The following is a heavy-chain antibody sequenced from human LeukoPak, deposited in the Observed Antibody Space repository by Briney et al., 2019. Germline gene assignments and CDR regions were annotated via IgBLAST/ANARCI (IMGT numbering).Heavy chain of an antibody. J-gene: IGHJ4*02. D-gene: IGHD5-24*01. CDR1: GFTFGDYT. CDR2: IRSKAYGGPT. CDR3: SRPRRDGYNSLDY. V-gene: IGHV3-49*04. Sequence: GGSLRLSCTASGFTFGDYTMNWVRRAPGKGLEWLGFIRSKAYGGPTEYAASVKGRFTISRGDSKSIAYLQMNSLKTEDTAVYYCSRPRRDGYNSLDYWGQGTLVTVSS.